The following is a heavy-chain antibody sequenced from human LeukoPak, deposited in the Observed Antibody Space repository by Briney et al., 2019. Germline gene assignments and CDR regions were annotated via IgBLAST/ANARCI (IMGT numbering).Heavy chain of an antibody. V-gene: IGHV4-61*02. Sequence: SETLSLTCTVSGGSISSGSYYWSWIRQPAGKGLEWIGRIYTSGSTNYNPSLKSRVTISVDTSKNQFSLKLSSVTAADTAVYYCARETPIAANYWGQGTLVTVSS. CDR1: GGSISSGSYY. J-gene: IGHJ4*02. CDR3: ARETPIAANY. CDR2: IYTSGST. D-gene: IGHD6-6*01.